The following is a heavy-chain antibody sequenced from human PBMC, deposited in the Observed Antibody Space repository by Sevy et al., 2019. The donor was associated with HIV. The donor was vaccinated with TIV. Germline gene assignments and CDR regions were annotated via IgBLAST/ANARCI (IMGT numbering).Heavy chain of an antibody. V-gene: IGHV1-2*02. Sequence: ASVKVSCKASGYTFTGQYIHWVRQAPGQGLEWMGWINPNSGDTKDAQEFKGRVTMTRDTSISTAYMELSGLKSDDTAVYYCSRDLRLRGYSYGCFDYWGQRTLVTVSS. J-gene: IGHJ4*02. CDR2: INPNSGDT. CDR3: SRDLRLRGYSYGCFDY. D-gene: IGHD5-18*01. CDR1: GYTFTGQY.